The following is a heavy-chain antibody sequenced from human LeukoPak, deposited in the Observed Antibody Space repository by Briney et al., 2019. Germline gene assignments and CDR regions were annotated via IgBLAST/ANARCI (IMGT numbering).Heavy chain of an antibody. D-gene: IGHD6-13*01. J-gene: IGHJ5*02. V-gene: IGHV1-2*02. Sequence: ASVKVSCKASGYTFTSYYMHGVRQAPGQGLEWMGWINPNSGGTNYAQKFQGRVTMTRDTSISTAYMELSRLRSDDTAVYYCARGRLAAAVYWFDPWGQGTLVTVSS. CDR2: INPNSGGT. CDR3: ARGRLAAAVYWFDP. CDR1: GYTFTSYY.